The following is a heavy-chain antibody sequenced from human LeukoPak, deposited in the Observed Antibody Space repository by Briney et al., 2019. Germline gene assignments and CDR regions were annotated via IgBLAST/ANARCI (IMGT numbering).Heavy chain of an antibody. V-gene: IGHV4-59*01. CDR3: ARETPYGSGSYPFDY. CDR1: GGSISSYY. CDR2: IYNSGST. J-gene: IGHJ4*02. Sequence: ASETLSLTCTVSGGSISSYYWNWIRQPPGKGLGWIGYIYNSGSTNNNPSLKSRVTISVDTSKKQFSLKLSSVTAADTAVYYCARETPYGSGSYPFDYWGQGILVTVSS. D-gene: IGHD3-10*01.